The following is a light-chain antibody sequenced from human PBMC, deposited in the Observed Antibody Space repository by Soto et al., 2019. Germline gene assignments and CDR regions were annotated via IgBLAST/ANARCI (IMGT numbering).Light chain of an antibody. V-gene: IGKV3-15*01. CDR2: GAS. Sequence: EIVMTQSPATPSLSPGERATLSCRASQSVSSNLAWYQQKPGQAPRLLIYGASTRATGIPARFSGSGSGTEFTLTISSMQSEDFAVYYCQQYNNWITFGQGTRLEIK. CDR1: QSVSSN. J-gene: IGKJ5*01. CDR3: QQYNNWIT.